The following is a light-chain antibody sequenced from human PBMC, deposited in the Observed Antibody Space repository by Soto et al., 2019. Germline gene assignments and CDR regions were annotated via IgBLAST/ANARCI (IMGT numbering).Light chain of an antibody. CDR2: SNN. V-gene: IGLV1-44*01. J-gene: IGLJ2*01. Sequence: QSVLTQPPSASETPGQRVTISCSGSSSNIGSNTVNWYQQLPGTAPKLLIYSNNQRPSGVPDRFSGSTSGSSASLAISGLQSEDEADYYCAAWDDSLNGPVFGGGPKPTVL. CDR1: SSNIGSNT. CDR3: AAWDDSLNGPV.